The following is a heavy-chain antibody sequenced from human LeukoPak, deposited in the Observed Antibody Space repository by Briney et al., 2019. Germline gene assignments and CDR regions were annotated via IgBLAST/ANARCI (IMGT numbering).Heavy chain of an antibody. CDR1: GFTFSDYW. Sequence: GGSLRLSCAAFGFTFSDYWMSWVRLAPGKGLEWVANIKQDGSEIYYVDSVKGRFTISRDNAKNSLYLQMNSLRAEDTAVYYCARDAPRNSGSSLIYWGQGTLVTVSS. CDR3: ARDAPRNSGSSLIY. V-gene: IGHV3-7*01. CDR2: IKQDGSEI. D-gene: IGHD3-16*02. J-gene: IGHJ4*02.